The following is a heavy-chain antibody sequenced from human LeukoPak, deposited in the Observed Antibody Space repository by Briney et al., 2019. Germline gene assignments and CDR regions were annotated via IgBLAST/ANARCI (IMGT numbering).Heavy chain of an antibody. D-gene: IGHD5-12*01. J-gene: IGHJ4*02. CDR3: ARSDIVATIVSDY. CDR1: GGTFSSYA. CDR2: INPSGGST. Sequence: ASVKVSCKASGGTFSSYAISWVRQAPGQGLEWMGIINPSGGSTSYAQKFQGRVTMTRDTSTSTVYMELSSLRSEDTAVYYCARSDIVATIVSDYWGQGTLVTVSS. V-gene: IGHV1-46*01.